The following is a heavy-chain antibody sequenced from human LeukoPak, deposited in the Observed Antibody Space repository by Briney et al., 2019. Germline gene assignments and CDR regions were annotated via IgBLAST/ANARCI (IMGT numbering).Heavy chain of an antibody. CDR1: GYTLTELS. CDR2: FDPEDGET. Sequence: ASVKVSCKVSGYTLTELSMHWVRQAPGKGLEWMGGFDPEDGETIYAQKFQGRVTMTTDTSTSTAYMELRSLRSDDTAVYYCARIPIAVAGPCHYWGQGTLVTVSS. D-gene: IGHD6-19*01. CDR3: ARIPIAVAGPCHY. V-gene: IGHV1-24*01. J-gene: IGHJ4*02.